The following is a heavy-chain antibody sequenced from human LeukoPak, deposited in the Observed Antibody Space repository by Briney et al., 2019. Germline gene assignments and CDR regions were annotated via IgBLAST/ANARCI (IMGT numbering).Heavy chain of an antibody. D-gene: IGHD3-3*01. CDR2: IKSKTDGGTT. CDR3: TTDLRCGPPGFLEWLCLGDYMDV. CDR1: GFTFSNAW. J-gene: IGHJ6*03. V-gene: IGHV3-15*01. Sequence: AGGSLRLSCAASGFTFSNAWMSWVRQAPGKGLEWVGRIKSKTDGGTTDYAAPVKGRFTISRDDSKNTLYLQMNSLKTEDTAVYYCTTDLRCGPPGFLEWLCLGDYMDVWGKGTTVTVSS.